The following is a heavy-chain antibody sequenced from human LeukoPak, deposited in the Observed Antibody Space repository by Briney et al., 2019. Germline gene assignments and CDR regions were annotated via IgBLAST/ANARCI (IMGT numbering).Heavy chain of an antibody. CDR2: INHSGST. CDR3: ARGRWKVTTVTPGWFDP. CDR1: GGSFSGYY. J-gene: IGHJ5*02. Sequence: SETLSLTCAVYGGSFSGYYWSWIRQPPGKGLEWIGEINHSGSTNYNPSLKSRVTISVDTSKNQFSLKLSSVTAADTAVYYCARGRWKVTTVTPGWFDPWGQGTLVTVSS. D-gene: IGHD4-17*01. V-gene: IGHV4-34*01.